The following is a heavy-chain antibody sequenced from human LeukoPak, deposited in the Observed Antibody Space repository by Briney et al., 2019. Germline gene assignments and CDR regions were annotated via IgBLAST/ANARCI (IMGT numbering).Heavy chain of an antibody. D-gene: IGHD5-24*01. CDR3: ARGLENDAFDI. Sequence: ASVKVSCKASGYTVTGYDMHWGRQAPGQGLEGMGWITPNSSGTNYAQKFLGRVLMTRDTYISTAYMELSRLRSDDTAVYYCARGLENDAFDIWGQGTMVTVSS. CDR1: GYTVTGYD. V-gene: IGHV1-2*02. J-gene: IGHJ3*02. CDR2: ITPNSSGT.